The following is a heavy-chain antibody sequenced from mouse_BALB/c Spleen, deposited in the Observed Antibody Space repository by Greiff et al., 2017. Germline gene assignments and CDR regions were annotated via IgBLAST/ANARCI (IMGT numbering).Heavy chain of an antibody. CDR1: GFNIKDSY. D-gene: IGHD2-13*01. CDR2: IDPANGNT. J-gene: IGHJ2*01. CDR3: ALDEDYSYYFDY. V-gene: IGHV14-3*02. Sequence: VQLQQSGAELVKPGASVKLSCTASGFNIKDSYMHWVKQRPEQGLEWIGRIDPANGNTKYDPKFQGKATITADTSSNTAYLQLSSLTSEDTAVYYVALDEDYSYYFDYWGQGTTLTVSS.